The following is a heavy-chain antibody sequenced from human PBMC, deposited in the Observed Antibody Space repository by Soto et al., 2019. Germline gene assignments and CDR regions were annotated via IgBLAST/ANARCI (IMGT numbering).Heavy chain of an antibody. J-gene: IGHJ4*02. CDR2: ILGKGEHK. Sequence: GGSLSPSXVASGSTFTIKAMTWVSQAPGKGLEWVSAILGKGEHKYYADSVKGRFTLSRDSSKNTLYLQMNSLRAEDTSIYYCARLLWGTAPGTDDWGRGTLVTVSS. D-gene: IGHD3-16*01. CDR3: ARLLWGTAPGTDD. V-gene: IGHV3-23*01. CDR1: GSTFTIKA.